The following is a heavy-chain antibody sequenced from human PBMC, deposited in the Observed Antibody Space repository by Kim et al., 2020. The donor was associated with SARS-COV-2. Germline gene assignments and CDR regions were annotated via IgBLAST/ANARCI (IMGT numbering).Heavy chain of an antibody. D-gene: IGHD6-13*01. CDR2: ISSSGSTI. CDR3: ARVSSSWRPYYYYYGMDV. J-gene: IGHJ6*02. V-gene: IGHV3-48*03. Sequence: GGSLRLSCAASGFTFSSYEMNWVRQAPGKGLEWVSYISSSGSTIYYADSVKGRFTISRDNAKNSLYLQMNSLRAEDTAVYYCARVSSSWRPYYYYYGMDVWGQGTTVTVSS. CDR1: GFTFSSYE.